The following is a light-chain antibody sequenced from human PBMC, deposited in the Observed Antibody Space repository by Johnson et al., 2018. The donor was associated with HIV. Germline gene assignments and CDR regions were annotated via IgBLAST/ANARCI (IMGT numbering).Light chain of an antibody. CDR3: GTWDSSLSAGGYV. Sequence: QSVLTQPPSVSAAPGQKVTISCSVSSSNIGNNYVSWYQQLPGTAPKLLIYDNNKRPSGIPDRFSGSKSGTSATLGITGLQTGDEADYYCGTWDSSLSAGGYVFGTGTKVTVL. CDR1: SSNIGNNY. CDR2: DNN. J-gene: IGLJ1*01. V-gene: IGLV1-51*01.